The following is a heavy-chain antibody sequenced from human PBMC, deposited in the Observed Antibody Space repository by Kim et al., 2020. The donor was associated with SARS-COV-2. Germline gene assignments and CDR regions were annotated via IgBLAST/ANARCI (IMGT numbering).Heavy chain of an antibody. D-gene: IGHD2-15*01. V-gene: IGHV3-33*01. CDR2: NK. Sequence: NKYYADSVNGRFTISRENSKDTLYRQMNSLRAEDTAVYYCAREGGGKFDYWGQGTLVTVSS. J-gene: IGHJ4*02. CDR3: AREGGGKFDY.